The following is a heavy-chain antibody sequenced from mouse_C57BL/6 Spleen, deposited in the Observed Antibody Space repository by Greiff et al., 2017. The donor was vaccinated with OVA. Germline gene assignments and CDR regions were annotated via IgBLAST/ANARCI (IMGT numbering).Heavy chain of an antibody. V-gene: IGHV5-6*01. CDR3: ARQRTTVVEDYFDY. CDR2: ISSGGSYT. J-gene: IGHJ2*01. CDR1: GFTFSSYG. Sequence: EVQLVESGGDLVKPGGSLKLSCAASGFTFSSYGMSWVRQTPDKRLEWVATISSGGSYTYYPDSVKGRFTISRDNAKNTLYLQMSSLKSEDTAMYYCARQRTTVVEDYFDYWGQGTTLTVSS. D-gene: IGHD1-1*01.